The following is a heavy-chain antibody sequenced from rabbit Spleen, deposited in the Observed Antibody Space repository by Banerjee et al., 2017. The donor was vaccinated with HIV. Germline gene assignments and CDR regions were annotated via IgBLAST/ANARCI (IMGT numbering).Heavy chain of an antibody. CDR1: GIDFSSYYY. J-gene: IGHJ4*01. D-gene: IGHD2-1*01. CDR3: ARGEWTHGVTGFKL. Sequence: QQQLEESGGGLVKPGGTLTLTCKASGIDFSSYYYMCWVRQAPGKGLELIAWIYAGSSGSTYYASWAKGRFTISKASSTTVTLQMTSLTAADTATYFCARGEWTHGVTGFKLWGQGTLVTVS. V-gene: IGHV1S45*01. CDR2: IYAGSSGST.